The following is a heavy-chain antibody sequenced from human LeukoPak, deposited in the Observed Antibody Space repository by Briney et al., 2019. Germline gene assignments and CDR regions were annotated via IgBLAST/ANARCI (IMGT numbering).Heavy chain of an antibody. CDR2: IYTSGST. J-gene: IGHJ5*02. CDR1: GGSISSGSYY. V-gene: IGHV4-61*02. Sequence: PSETLSLTCTVSGGSISSGSYYWSWIRQPAGKGLEWIGRIYTSGSTNYNPSLKSRVTISVDTSKNQFSLKLSSVTAADTAVYYCARTGYRRWFDPWGQGTLVTVSS. D-gene: IGHD3-16*02. CDR3: ARTGYRRWFDP.